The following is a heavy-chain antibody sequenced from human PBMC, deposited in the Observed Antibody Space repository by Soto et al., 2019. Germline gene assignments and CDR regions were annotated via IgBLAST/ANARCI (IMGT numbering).Heavy chain of an antibody. V-gene: IGHV1-69*13. CDR3: ARGSYHPWSIDY. D-gene: IGHD3-10*01. CDR2: IIPIFGTA. CDR1: GVTFSSYA. Sequence: ASVKVSCKASGVTFSSYAISWVRQAPGQGLEWMGGIIPIFGTANYAQKFQGRVTITADESTSTAYMELSSLRSEDTAVYYCARGSYHPWSIDYWGQGTLVTVSS. J-gene: IGHJ4*02.